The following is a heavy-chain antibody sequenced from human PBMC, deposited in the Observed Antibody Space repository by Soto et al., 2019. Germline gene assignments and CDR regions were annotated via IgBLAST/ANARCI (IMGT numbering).Heavy chain of an antibody. Sequence: QVQLVESGGGVVQPGRSLRLSCEASGFSFSAHGMHWVRQAPGKGLEWVAFIWYDGSNKYYSDSVKGRFTISRDNSKNKLYLQMNSLTAEDTAVYYCAKAFYDSIGFYFASDSWGQGTLVTVSS. J-gene: IGHJ4*02. D-gene: IGHD3-22*01. CDR2: IWYDGSNK. V-gene: IGHV3-33*06. CDR1: GFSFSAHG. CDR3: AKAFYDSIGFYFASDS.